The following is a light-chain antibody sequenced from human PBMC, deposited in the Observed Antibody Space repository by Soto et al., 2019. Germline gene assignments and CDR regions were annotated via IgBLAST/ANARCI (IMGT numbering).Light chain of an antibody. V-gene: IGKV3-20*01. Sequence: EIVLTQSPGTLSLSPGERATLSCRASQSVSSNYLAWYQQKPGQAPRLLIYGASSRATGIPDRFSGSGSGTEFTLTISRLQSDDFALYYCQQYHDWPPWTFGQGTKVEVK. CDR2: GAS. CDR3: QQYHDWPPWT. CDR1: QSVSSNY. J-gene: IGKJ1*01.